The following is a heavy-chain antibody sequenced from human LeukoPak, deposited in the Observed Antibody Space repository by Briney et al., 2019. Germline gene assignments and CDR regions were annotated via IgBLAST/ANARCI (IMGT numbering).Heavy chain of an antibody. CDR2: IKSKTDGGTT. CDR3: TTQLTLAYYDFWSGVRDY. Sequence: PGGSLRLSCAASGFTFSNAWMSWVRQAPGKRLEWVGRIKSKTDGGTTDYAAPVKGRFTISRDDSKNTLYLQMNSLKTEDTAVYYCTTQLTLAYYDFWSGVRDYWGQGTLVTVSS. CDR1: GFTFSNAW. J-gene: IGHJ4*02. V-gene: IGHV3-15*01. D-gene: IGHD3-3*01.